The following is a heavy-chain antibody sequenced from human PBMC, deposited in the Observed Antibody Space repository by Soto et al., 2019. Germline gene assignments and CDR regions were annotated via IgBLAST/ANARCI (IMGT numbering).Heavy chain of an antibody. CDR1: GFTFSSYG. CDR2: IWYDGSNK. CDR3: ARDYDSSGYPRYYFDY. D-gene: IGHD3-22*01. J-gene: IGHJ4*02. V-gene: IGHV3-33*01. Sequence: QVQLVESGGGVVKPGRSLRLSCAASGFTFSSYGMHWVRQAPGKGLEWVAVIWYDGSNKYYADSVKGRFTISRDNSKNTLYLQMNRLRAEDTAVYYCARDYDSSGYPRYYFDYWGQGTLVTVSS.